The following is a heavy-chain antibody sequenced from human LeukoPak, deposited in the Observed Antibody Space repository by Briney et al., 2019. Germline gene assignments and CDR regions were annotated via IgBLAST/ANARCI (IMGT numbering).Heavy chain of an antibody. CDR1: GYTFTNYG. CDR3: ARDHRNLFRQIAAPRSRDAFEI. D-gene: IGHD6-25*01. Sequence: ASVKVSCKTSGYTFTNYGISWVRQAPGQGLEWMGWINTYNGNTNYAQKLQDRVTMTTDTSTSTAYIELRSLRSDDTAVYYCARDHRNLFRQIAAPRSRDAFEIWGQGTMVTVSS. J-gene: IGHJ3*02. V-gene: IGHV1-18*01. CDR2: INTYNGNT.